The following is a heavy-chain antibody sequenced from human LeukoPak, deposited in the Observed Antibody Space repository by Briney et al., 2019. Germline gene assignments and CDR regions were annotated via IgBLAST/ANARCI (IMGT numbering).Heavy chain of an antibody. V-gene: IGHV3-23*01. Sequence: GGSLRLSCAASGFTFSTYAITWVRQGPGKGLEWVSAIRPDGDRTYYANSVRGRFTISRDNSKDTVYLQINGLRVEDTAVYYCAREQSGTRGWYSVDYWGQGTLVTVSS. J-gene: IGHJ4*02. CDR1: GFTFSTYA. D-gene: IGHD6-19*01. CDR2: IRPDGDRT. CDR3: AREQSGTRGWYSVDY.